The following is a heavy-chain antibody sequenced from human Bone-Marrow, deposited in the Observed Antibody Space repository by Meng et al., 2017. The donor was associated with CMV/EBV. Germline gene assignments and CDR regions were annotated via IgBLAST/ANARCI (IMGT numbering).Heavy chain of an antibody. D-gene: IGHD3-16*01. Sequence: GGSLRLSCAASGFTLSNYAMSWVRQAPGKGLEWVSVIYSDGSTTLYADSVKGRFTVFRANSENTVYLQMSSLRAEDTAIYYCAKDDNGYTGEGGAWGQGNLVTVAS. CDR3: AKDDNGYTGEGGA. J-gene: IGHJ5*02. V-gene: IGHV3-23*03. CDR2: IYSDGSTT. CDR1: GFTLSNYA.